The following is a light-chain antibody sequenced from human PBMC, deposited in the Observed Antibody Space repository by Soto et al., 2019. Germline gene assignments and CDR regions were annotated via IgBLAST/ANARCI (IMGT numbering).Light chain of an antibody. Sequence: DIVLTQSPGTLSLSPGERATLSCRASQSVTSSYLACHQQKPGHAPRLLIYGASNRATGIPDRFSGSGSGKDFTLTISRLEPEDFAVYYCQQYGSSPTFGEGTRLEIK. CDR2: GAS. CDR3: QQYGSSPT. V-gene: IGKV3-20*01. CDR1: QSVTSSY. J-gene: IGKJ5*01.